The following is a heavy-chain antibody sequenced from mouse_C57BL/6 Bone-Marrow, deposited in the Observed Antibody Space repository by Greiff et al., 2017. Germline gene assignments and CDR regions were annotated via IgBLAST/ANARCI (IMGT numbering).Heavy chain of an antibody. CDR3: TRSHVVTAYCFDY. CDR2: IYPGNSDT. Sequence: EVQLQQSGTVLARPGASVKMSCKTSGYTFTSYWMHWVKQRPGQGLEWIGAIYPGNSDTSYNQKFKGKAKLTAVTSASTAYKELSSLTNEDSAVYDCTRSHVVTAYCFDYWGQGTTLTVSS. D-gene: IGHD2-1*01. CDR1: GYTFTSYW. V-gene: IGHV1-5*01. J-gene: IGHJ2*01.